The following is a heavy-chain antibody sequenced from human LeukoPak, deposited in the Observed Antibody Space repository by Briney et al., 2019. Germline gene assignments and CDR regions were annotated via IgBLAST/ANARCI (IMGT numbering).Heavy chain of an antibody. CDR2: IYYNGNT. CDR1: GNSISSYY. V-gene: IGHV4-59*01. Sequence: PSETLPLTCTVSGNSISSYYWSWIRQPPGKGLEWVGYIYYNGNTNYNPSLKSRVTISVDTSKNQFSLKLTSVTPADTAVYYCARDGLGAGWYAGYYWGQGTLVTVSS. D-gene: IGHD6-19*01. CDR3: ARDGLGAGWYAGYY. J-gene: IGHJ4*02.